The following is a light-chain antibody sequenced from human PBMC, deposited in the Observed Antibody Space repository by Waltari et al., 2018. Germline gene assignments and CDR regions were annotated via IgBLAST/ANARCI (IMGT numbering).Light chain of an antibody. V-gene: IGLV2-14*01. CDR1: SNDAGGYNS. Sequence: QSALTQPASVSGSPGQSVTLFCAGTSNDAGGYNSFSWYQEHPGQAPRVIIYDVSDRPSGVSDRFSGSKSGNTASLTISGLQAEDEADYYCSSQSSNDVVLFGGGTKLTVL. CDR3: SSQSSNDVVL. J-gene: IGLJ2*01. CDR2: DVS.